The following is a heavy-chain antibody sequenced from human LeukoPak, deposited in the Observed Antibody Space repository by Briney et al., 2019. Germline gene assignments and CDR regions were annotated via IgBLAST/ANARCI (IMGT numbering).Heavy chain of an antibody. J-gene: IGHJ3*02. CDR2: IKQDGSEK. V-gene: IGHV3-7*04. CDR1: GFTFSSYW. Sequence: GGSLRLSCAASGFTFSSYWMSWVRQAPGKGLEWVANIKQDGSEKYYVDSVKGRFTISRDNAKNSLYLQMNSLRAEDTAVYYCARVGYCSSTSCSLDAFDIWGQGTMVTVSS. D-gene: IGHD2-2*01. CDR3: ARVGYCSSTSCSLDAFDI.